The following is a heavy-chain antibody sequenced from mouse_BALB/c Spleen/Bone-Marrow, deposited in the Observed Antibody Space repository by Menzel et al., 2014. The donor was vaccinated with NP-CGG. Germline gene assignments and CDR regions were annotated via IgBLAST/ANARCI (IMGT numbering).Heavy chain of an antibody. J-gene: IGHJ4*01. CDR3: ARRYDASYALDY. CDR2: IWTGGST. V-gene: IGHV2-2*02. D-gene: IGHD2-14*01. CDR1: GFSLTNYG. Sequence: QVQLQQSGPGLVQPSQSLSITCTVSGFSLTNYGVHWVRQSPGKGLEWLGVIWTGGSTDYNAAFISRLSISKDNSKSXVFFKMNSLQASDTAIYYCARRYDASYALDYWGQGTSVTVSS.